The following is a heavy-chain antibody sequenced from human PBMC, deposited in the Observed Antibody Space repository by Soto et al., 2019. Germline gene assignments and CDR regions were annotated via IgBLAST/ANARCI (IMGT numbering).Heavy chain of an antibody. J-gene: IGHJ4*02. CDR1: GYTFTNFG. V-gene: IGHV1-18*01. CDR2: ISAYNGNT. Sequence: QVQLVQSGAEVKKPGASVTVSCKASGYTFTNFGISWVRQAPGQGLEWMGWISAYNGNTNYAQKFLGRVTMTTDTSTSTAYMEVRSLRFGDTAVDYGARGGTPIAYWGQGTLVTVSS. CDR3: ARGGTPIAY. D-gene: IGHD3-16*01.